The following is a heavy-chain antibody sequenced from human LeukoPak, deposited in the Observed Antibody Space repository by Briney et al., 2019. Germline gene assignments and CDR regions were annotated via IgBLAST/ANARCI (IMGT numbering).Heavy chain of an antibody. D-gene: IGHD2-15*01. CDR1: GFTFDTCT. V-gene: IGHV3-23*01. CDR2: MSGSGGRT. Sequence: PGGSLRLSCAASGFTFDTCTMSWVRLAPGKGREWVSAMSGSGGRTYYADSVKGRFTISRDNSKNTLYLQMNSLRAEDTAVYYCAKWGCSGGSCYPFDYWGQGTLVTVSS. J-gene: IGHJ4*02. CDR3: AKWGCSGGSCYPFDY.